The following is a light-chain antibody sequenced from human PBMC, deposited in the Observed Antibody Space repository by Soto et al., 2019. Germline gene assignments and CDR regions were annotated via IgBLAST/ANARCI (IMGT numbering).Light chain of an antibody. CDR1: QNVANY. V-gene: IGKV3-11*01. CDR2: ESS. J-gene: IGKJ1*01. Sequence: MRQSPATKTLSPGGRATLSCMASQNVANYLDWYQQKPGQAPRLLIYESSNRATGIAARFSGSGSGTDFTLTIISLEPEDFTVYYSQHPTDWLHPSAQGTKVDI. CDR3: QHPTDWLHP.